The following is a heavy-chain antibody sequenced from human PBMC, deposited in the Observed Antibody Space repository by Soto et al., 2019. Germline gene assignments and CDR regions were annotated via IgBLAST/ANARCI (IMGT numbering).Heavy chain of an antibody. V-gene: IGHV1-69*13. CDR1: GGTFSSYA. D-gene: IGHD3-22*01. Sequence: ASVKVSCKASGGTFSSYAISCVRQAPGQGLEWMGGIIPIFGTANYAQKFQGRVTITADESTSTAYMELSSLRSEDTAVYYCARSHWGFDSSGYPIGYYGMDVWGQGTTVTVSS. CDR2: IIPIFGTA. CDR3: ARSHWGFDSSGYPIGYYGMDV. J-gene: IGHJ6*02.